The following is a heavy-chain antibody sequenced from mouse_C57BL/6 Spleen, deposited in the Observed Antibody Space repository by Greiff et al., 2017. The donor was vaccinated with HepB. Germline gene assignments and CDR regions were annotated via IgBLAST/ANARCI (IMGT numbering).Heavy chain of an antibody. CDR1: GYTFTSYW. CDR3: ARGGGSSYLFAY. J-gene: IGHJ3*01. CDR2: INPSNGGT. D-gene: IGHD1-1*01. Sequence: QVQLQQPGTELVKPGASVKLSCKASGYTFTSYWMHWVKQRPGQGLEWIGNINPSNGGTNYNEKFKSKATLTVDKSFSTAYMQLSSLTSEDSAVYYCARGGGSSYLFAYWGQGTLVTVSA. V-gene: IGHV1-53*01.